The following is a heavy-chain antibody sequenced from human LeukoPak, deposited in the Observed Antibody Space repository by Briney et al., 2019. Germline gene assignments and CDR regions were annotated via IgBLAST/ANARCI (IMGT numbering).Heavy chain of an antibody. J-gene: IGHJ5*02. CDR2: ISAYNGNT. V-gene: IGHV1-18*01. CDR3: ARVDYYDSGGYSNWFDP. Sequence: ASVTVSCTASGYTFTSYGISWVRQAPGQGLEWMGWISAYNGNTNYAQKPQGRVTMTTDTSTSTAYMELRSLRSDDTAVYYCARVDYYDSGGYSNWFDPWGQGTLVTVSS. D-gene: IGHD3-22*01. CDR1: GYTFTSYG.